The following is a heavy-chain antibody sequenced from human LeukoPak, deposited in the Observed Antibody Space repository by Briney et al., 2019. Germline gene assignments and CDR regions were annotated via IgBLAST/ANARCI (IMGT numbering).Heavy chain of an antibody. D-gene: IGHD3-3*01. CDR1: GGSFSGYY. J-gene: IGHJ6*02. CDR3: ARGHDFWSGYYKDV. Sequence: SETLSLTCAVYGGSFSGYYWSWIRQPPGKGLEWIGEINHSGNTNYNPSLKSRVTISVDTSKNQFSLKLSSVTAADTAVYYCARGHDFWSGYYKDVWGQGTTVTVSS. V-gene: IGHV4-34*01. CDR2: INHSGNT.